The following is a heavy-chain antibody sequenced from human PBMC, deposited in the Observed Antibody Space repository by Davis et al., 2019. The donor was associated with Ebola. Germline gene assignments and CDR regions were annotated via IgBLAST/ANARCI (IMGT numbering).Heavy chain of an antibody. D-gene: IGHD2-15*01. Sequence: ASVKVSCKTSGYTFTNYGITWVRQAPGQGLEWMGWINPHNGNTNYAQNVQGRVTMTTDTSTSTAYMEVGTLRSDDTAVYYCARGDGIVVVVAAVYGMDVWGKGTTVTVSS. J-gene: IGHJ6*04. CDR1: GYTFTNYG. V-gene: IGHV1-18*04. CDR2: INPHNGNT. CDR3: ARGDGIVVVVAAVYGMDV.